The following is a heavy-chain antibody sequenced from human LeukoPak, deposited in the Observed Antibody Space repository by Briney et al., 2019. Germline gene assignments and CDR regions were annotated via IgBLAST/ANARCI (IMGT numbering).Heavy chain of an antibody. J-gene: IGHJ6*03. CDR2: INKSGGST. CDR1: GFSFSTFA. D-gene: IGHD3-9*01. Sequence: GGSLRLSCAASGFSFSTFAMTWVRQAPGKGLEWVSIINKSGGSTNYADSVKGRFTISRDNSKNTLYLQMDSLRAEDTAVYYCAKGPDKPYSDYYMDVWGKGTTVTVSS. V-gene: IGHV3-23*01. CDR3: AKGPDKPYSDYYMDV.